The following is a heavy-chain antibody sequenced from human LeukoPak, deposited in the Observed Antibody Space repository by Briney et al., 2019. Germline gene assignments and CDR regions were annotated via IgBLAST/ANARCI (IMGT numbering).Heavy chain of an antibody. V-gene: IGHV3-74*01. D-gene: IGHD6-13*01. J-gene: IGHJ4*02. CDR1: GFTFSSYW. CDR3: ARDGGIALPFDY. CDR2: INSDGSST. Sequence: GGFLRLSCAASGFTFSSYWLHWVRPAPGKGLVWVSRINSDGSSTSYADSVKGRFTISRDNAKNTLYLQMNSVRAEDTAVYYCARDGGIALPFDYWGQGTLVTVSS.